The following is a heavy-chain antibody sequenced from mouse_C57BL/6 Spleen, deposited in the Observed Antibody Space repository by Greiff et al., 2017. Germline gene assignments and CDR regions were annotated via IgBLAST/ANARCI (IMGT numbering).Heavy chain of an antibody. CDR1: GFTFSDYG. V-gene: IGHV5-17*01. Sequence: EVKLQASGGGLVKPGGSLKLSCAASGFTFSDYGMHWVRQAPEKGLEWVAYISSGSSTIYYADTVKGRFTISRDNAKNTLFLQMTSLRSEDTAMYYCAREVLTYYAMDYWGQGTSVTVSS. D-gene: IGHD2-14*01. CDR3: AREVLTYYAMDY. CDR2: ISSGSSTI. J-gene: IGHJ4*01.